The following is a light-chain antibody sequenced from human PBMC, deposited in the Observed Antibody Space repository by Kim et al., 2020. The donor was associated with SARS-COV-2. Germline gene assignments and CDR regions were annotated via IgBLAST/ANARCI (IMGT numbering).Light chain of an antibody. V-gene: IGLV2-14*01. Sequence: QSVLTQPASVSGSPGQSITISCTGTSSDVGGYNYVSWYQQYPGKAPKLMIYEVNNRPSGVSNRFSGSKSGNTASLTISGLQAEDDADYYCSSYTEGSTLPKVFGTGTKVTVL. CDR2: EVN. CDR3: SSYTEGSTLPKV. J-gene: IGLJ1*01. CDR1: SSDVGGYNY.